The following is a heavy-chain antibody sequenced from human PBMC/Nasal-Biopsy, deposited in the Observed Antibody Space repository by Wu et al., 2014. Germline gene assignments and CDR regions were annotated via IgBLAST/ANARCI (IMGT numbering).Heavy chain of an antibody. Sequence: LRLSCAASGFTFAYTWMAWVRQAPGKGLEWIGRIRSKSDGGTTNYAAPLEDRFTISRDNAMNTLYLQMNSLKVDDTAIYYCARGSGGFDSWGQGTLVTVSS. D-gene: IGHD1-26*01. V-gene: IGHV3-15*05. CDR2: IRSKSDGGTT. CDR1: GFTFAYTW. J-gene: IGHJ4*02. CDR3: ARGSGGFDS.